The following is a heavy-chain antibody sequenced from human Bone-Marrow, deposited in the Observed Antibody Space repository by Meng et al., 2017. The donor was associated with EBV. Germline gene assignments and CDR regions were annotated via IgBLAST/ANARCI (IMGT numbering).Heavy chain of an antibody. CDR3: ARIGSGSTNRPYYFDY. J-gene: IGHJ4*02. CDR1: GGSISSSSYY. V-gene: IGHV4-39*07. CDR2: IDHSGRT. Sequence: QLQLQESGPGLVKPSEXLSLTCTVSGGSISSSSYYWGWIRQPPGKGLEWIGEIDHSGRTNYTPSLKSRVTISVDTSKNQFSLKLSSVTAADTAVYYCARIGSGSTNRPYYFDYWGQGTLVTVSS. D-gene: IGHD3-10*01.